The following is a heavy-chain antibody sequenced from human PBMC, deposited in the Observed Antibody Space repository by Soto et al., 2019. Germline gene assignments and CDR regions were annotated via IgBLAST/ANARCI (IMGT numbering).Heavy chain of an antibody. V-gene: IGHV4-31*03. CDR1: GGSISSGGYY. Sequence: QVQLQESGPGLVKPSQTLSLTCTVSGGSISSGGYYWTWIRQHPGTGLEWIGYNYYSGITYYNPSLKGRVTLSLDASKNQFALKLSAVTAADAAVYYCARGSSIAGLYYGMDVWGQGTTVTVSS. J-gene: IGHJ6*02. CDR2: NYYSGIT. CDR3: ARGSSIAGLYYGMDV. D-gene: IGHD6-6*01.